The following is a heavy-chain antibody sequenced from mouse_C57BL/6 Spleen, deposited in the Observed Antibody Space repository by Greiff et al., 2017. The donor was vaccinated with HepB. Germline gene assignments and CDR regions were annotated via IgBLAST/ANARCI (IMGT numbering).Heavy chain of an antibody. D-gene: IGHD2-3*01. Sequence: EVKLMESEGGLVQPGSSMKLSCTASGFTFSDYYMAWVRQVPEKGLEWVANINYDGSSTYYLDSLKSRFIISRDNAKNILYLQMSSLKSEDTATYYCARVYDYDAMDYWGQGTSVTVSS. J-gene: IGHJ4*01. V-gene: IGHV5-16*01. CDR1: GFTFSDYY. CDR2: INYDGSST. CDR3: ARVYDYDAMDY.